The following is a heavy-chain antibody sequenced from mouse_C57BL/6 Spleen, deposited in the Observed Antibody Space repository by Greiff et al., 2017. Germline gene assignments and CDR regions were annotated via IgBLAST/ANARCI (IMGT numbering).Heavy chain of an antibody. CDR2: IIPSTGGT. Sequence: EVQLQQSGPELMKPGASVKLSCKASGYSFTGYYMNWVKQSPGKSLEWIGEIIPSTGGTTYNQKFKAKATLTVDKSSSTAYMQLSSLTSEDSAVYYCARSWVSGAYWGQGTLVTVSA. CDR1: GYSFTGYY. CDR3: ARSWVSGAY. V-gene: IGHV1-42*01. D-gene: IGHD6-2*01. J-gene: IGHJ3*01.